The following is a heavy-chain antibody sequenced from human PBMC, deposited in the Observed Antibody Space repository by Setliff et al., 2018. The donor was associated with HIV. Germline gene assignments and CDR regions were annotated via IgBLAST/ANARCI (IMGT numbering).Heavy chain of an antibody. J-gene: IGHJ4*02. Sequence: PSAPLSLPCNVSGASISSGGYYWSWIRQQPGKGLEWLGNIYDSGTTHYSPSLKSRIAISMDTSNNQFSLRLSSVTAADTAIYYCAREGLWFGELSGAHDCWGQGTRVTVS. CDR2: IYDSGTT. CDR3: AREGLWFGELSGAHDC. V-gene: IGHV4-31*03. D-gene: IGHD3-10*01. CDR1: GASISSGGYY.